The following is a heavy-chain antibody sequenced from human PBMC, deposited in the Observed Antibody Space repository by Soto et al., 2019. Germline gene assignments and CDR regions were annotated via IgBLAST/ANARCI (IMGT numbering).Heavy chain of an antibody. D-gene: IGHD6-19*01. CDR1: GGSFSGYY. V-gene: IGHV4-34*01. CDR3: ARILTAETYSSGWLDY. CDR2: LNHSGST. Sequence: SETLSLTFAVYGGSFSGYYWSWIRQSPGKGLEWIGELNHSGSTNYNPSLKSRFTISVDTSKNQFSLKLSSVTAADTAVYYCARILTAETYSSGWLDYWGQGTLVTVSS. J-gene: IGHJ4*02.